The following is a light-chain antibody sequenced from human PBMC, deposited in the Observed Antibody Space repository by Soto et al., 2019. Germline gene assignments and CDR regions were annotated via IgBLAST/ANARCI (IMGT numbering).Light chain of an antibody. V-gene: IGKV3-15*01. CDR3: QQYHTSPIT. J-gene: IGKJ5*01. CDR1: QSVGSN. Sequence: EIVMTQSPATLSVSPGERATLSCRASQSVGSNLAWYQQKPGQAPRLLIYGASTRATGIPARFSGSGSGTEFTLTISSLQSEDFAVYYCQQYHTSPITFGQGTRLEIK. CDR2: GAS.